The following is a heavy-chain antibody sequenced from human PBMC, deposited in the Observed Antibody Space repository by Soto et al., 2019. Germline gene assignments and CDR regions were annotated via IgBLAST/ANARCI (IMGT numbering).Heavy chain of an antibody. CDR3: AKALVFTPSIAVAGTHYYGMDV. Sequence: GGSLRLSCAASGFTFSSYAMSWVRQAPGKGLEWVSAISGSGGSTYYADSVKGRFTISRDNSKNTLYLQMNSLRAEDTAVYYCAKALVFTPSIAVAGTHYYGMDVWGQGTTVTVSS. D-gene: IGHD6-19*01. CDR2: ISGSGGST. J-gene: IGHJ6*02. V-gene: IGHV3-23*01. CDR1: GFTFSSYA.